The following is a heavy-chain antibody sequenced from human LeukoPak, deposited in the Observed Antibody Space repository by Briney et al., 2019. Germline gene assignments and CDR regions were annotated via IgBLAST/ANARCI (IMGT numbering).Heavy chain of an antibody. V-gene: IGHV4-34*01. J-gene: IGHJ6*02. Sequence: SETLSLTCAVYGGSFSGYYCSWIRQPPGKGLEWIGEINHSGSTNYNPSLKSRVTISVDTSKNQFSLKLSSVTAADTAVYYCARVPAVGYSYGFIPPYYYYGMDVWGQGNTVTVSS. CDR1: GGSFSGYY. CDR3: ARVPAVGYSYGFIPPYYYYGMDV. CDR2: INHSGST. D-gene: IGHD5-18*01.